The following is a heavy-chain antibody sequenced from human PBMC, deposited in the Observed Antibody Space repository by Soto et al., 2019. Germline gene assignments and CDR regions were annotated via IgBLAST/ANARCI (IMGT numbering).Heavy chain of an antibody. CDR2: IKSKTDGGTT. CDR1: GFTFSNAW. V-gene: IGHV3-15*07. J-gene: IGHJ6*02. D-gene: IGHD3-16*02. Sequence: PGGSLRLSCAASGFTFSNAWMNWVRQAPGKGLEWVGRIKSKTDGGTTDYAAPVKGRFTISRDDSKNTLYLQMNSLKTEDTAVYYCTTIMITFGGVIVPLYGMDVWGQGTTVTVSS. CDR3: TTIMITFGGVIVPLYGMDV.